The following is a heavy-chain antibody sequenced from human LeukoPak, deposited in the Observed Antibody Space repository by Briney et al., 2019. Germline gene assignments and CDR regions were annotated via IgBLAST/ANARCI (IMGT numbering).Heavy chain of an antibody. D-gene: IGHD6-19*01. CDR1: DDSLSRYY. CDR3: ARVGSGGAWFDF. V-gene: IGHV4-4*07. J-gene: IGHJ4*02. Sequence: SETLSLTCTVSDDSLSRYYWSWVRQPAGKGLEWIGRLDTSGNTHYNPSLKSRVTMSVDTSRNQLSLTLTSVTAADTAVYYCARVGSGGAWFDFWGQGTLVSVSS. CDR2: LDTSGNT.